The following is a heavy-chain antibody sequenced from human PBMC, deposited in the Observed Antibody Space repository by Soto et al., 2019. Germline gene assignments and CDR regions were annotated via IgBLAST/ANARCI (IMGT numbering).Heavy chain of an antibody. CDR1: GFTVSSNY. V-gene: IGHV3-53*04. J-gene: IGHJ4*02. Sequence: GGSLRLSCAASGFTVSSNYMSWVRQAPGKGLEWVSVIYSGGSTYYADSVKGRFTISRHNSKNTLYLQMNSLRAEDTAVYYCARLAAAGPKRLYYFDYWGQGTLVTVSS. CDR2: IYSGGST. CDR3: ARLAAAGPKRLYYFDY. D-gene: IGHD6-13*01.